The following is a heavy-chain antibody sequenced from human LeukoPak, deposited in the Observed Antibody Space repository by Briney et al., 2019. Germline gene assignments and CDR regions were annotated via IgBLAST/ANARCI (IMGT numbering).Heavy chain of an antibody. D-gene: IGHD6-13*01. CDR2: IYYSGST. CDR1: GGSISSYY. J-gene: IGHJ4*02. CDR3: ARGGRVAAAGYDY. Sequence: PSETLSLTCTVSGGSISSYYWSWIRQPPGKGLEWIGYIYYSGSTNYNPSLKGRVTISVDTSKNQFSLKLSSVTAADTAVYYCARGGRVAAAGYDYWGQGTLVTVSS. V-gene: IGHV4-59*01.